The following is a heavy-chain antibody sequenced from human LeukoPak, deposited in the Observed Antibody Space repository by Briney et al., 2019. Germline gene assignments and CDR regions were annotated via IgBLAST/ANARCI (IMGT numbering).Heavy chain of an antibody. D-gene: IGHD4-17*01. CDR1: GFTFSSYW. V-gene: IGHV3-7*03. J-gene: IGHJ4*02. CDR2: IKQDGSEK. Sequence: GGSLRLSCAASGFTFSSYWMSWVRQAPGKGLEWVANIKQDGSEKYYVDSVKGRFTISRDNAKNSLYLQMNSLRAEDTAVYYCAKATTTVTRTTDYWGQGTLVTVSS. CDR3: AKATTTVTRTTDY.